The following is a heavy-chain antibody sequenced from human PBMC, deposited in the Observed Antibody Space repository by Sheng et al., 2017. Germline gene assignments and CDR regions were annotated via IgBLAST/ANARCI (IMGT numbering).Heavy chain of an antibody. CDR1: GGTFSSYT. CDR2: IIPILGIA. Sequence: QVQLVQSGAEVKKPGSSVKVSCKASGGTFSSYTISWVRQAPGQGLEWMGRIIPILGIANYAQKFQGRVTITADKSTSTAYMELSSLRSEDTAVYYCAGPSGESGYNYVYWGQGNPGSPSP. V-gene: IGHV1-69*02. CDR3: AGPSGESGYNYVY. J-gene: IGHJ4*02. D-gene: IGHD5-12*01.